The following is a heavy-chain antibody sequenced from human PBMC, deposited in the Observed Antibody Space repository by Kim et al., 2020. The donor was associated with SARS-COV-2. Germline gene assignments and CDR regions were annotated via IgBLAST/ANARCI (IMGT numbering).Heavy chain of an antibody. D-gene: IGHD4-17*01. CDR3: AKEHYGDYTAFDL. J-gene: IGHJ3*01. CDR1: GFTFSSYA. Sequence: GESLRLSCAASGFTFSSYAMSWVRQTPGKGLEWVSCIRNSGGSTFHADSVKGRFTISRDNSKNTLFLQMNSLRAEDTAVYYCAKEHYGDYTAFDLWGHGTMVTVSS. CDR2: IRNSGGST. V-gene: IGHV3-23*01.